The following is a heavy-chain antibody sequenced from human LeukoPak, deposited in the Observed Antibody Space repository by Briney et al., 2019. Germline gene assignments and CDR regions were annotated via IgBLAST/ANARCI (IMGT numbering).Heavy chain of an antibody. D-gene: IGHD3-3*01. CDR1: GYSFANYW. CDR2: IYPGDSQT. CDR3: ARSSVNWFDP. Sequence: GESLKISCKGSGYSFANYWIGWVRQMPGKGLEWMGIIYPGDSQTRYSPSFQGQVTISADKFISTAYLQWSSLKASDTAIYYCARSSVNWFDPWGQGTLVTVPS. V-gene: IGHV5-51*01. J-gene: IGHJ5*02.